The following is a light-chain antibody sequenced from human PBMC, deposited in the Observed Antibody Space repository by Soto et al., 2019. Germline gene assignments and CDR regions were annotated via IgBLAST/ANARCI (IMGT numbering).Light chain of an antibody. CDR3: QHYNSYSEA. V-gene: IGKV1-5*03. CDR2: KAS. J-gene: IGKJ1*01. Sequence: DIQMTQSPSPLSGSVGARVTLTCRARQTISSWLAWYQQKPGKAPKLLIYKASTLKSGVPSRFSGSGSGTEFTLTISSLQPEDFATYYCQHYNSYSEAFGQGTKVELK. CDR1: QTISSW.